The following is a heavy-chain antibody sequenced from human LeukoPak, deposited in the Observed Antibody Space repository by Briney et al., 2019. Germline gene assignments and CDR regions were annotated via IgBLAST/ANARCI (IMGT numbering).Heavy chain of an antibody. CDR3: AREEVPHGFDI. Sequence: SQSLSLARTVAGGSISTYYWGWIRHHPGKGLEYIGYIYYSASTNYNPSLKSRLTMSLDTSKNQFSLKLSSVTAADTGVYYCAREEVPHGFDIWGQGTMVTVSS. CDR1: GGSISTYY. V-gene: IGHV4-59*01. J-gene: IGHJ3*02. CDR2: IYYSAST.